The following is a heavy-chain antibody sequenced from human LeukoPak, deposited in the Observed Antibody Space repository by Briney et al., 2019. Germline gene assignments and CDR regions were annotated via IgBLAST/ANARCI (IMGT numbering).Heavy chain of an antibody. CDR1: GGSISSYY. J-gene: IGHJ2*01. D-gene: IGHD2-15*01. V-gene: IGHV4-4*07. CDR2: IYTSGST. CDR3: ARDRGAEYCSGGSCYRSATNGYFDL. Sequence: SETLSLTCTVSGGSISSYYWSWIRQPAGKGLEWIGRIYTSGSTNYNPSLKSRVTMSVDTSKNQFSLKLSSVTAADTAVYYCARDRGAEYCSGGSCYRSATNGYFDLWGRGTLVTVSS.